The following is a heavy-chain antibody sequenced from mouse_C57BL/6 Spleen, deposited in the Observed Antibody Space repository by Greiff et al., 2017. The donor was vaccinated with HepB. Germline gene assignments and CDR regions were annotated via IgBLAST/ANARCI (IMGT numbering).Heavy chain of an antibody. CDR3: ARHGGKNYAMDY. V-gene: IGHV5-2*01. J-gene: IGHJ4*01. CDR1: EYEFPSHD. CDR2: INSDGGST. D-gene: IGHD2-1*01. Sequence: DVKLQESGGGLVQPGESLKLSCESNEYEFPSHDMSWVRKTPEKRLELVAAINSDGGSTYYPDTMERRFIISRDNTKKTLYLQMSSLRSEDTALYYCARHGGKNYAMDYWGQGTSVTVSS.